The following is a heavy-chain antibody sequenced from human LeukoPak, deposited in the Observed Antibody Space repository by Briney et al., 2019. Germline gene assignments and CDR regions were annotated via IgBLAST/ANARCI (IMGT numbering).Heavy chain of an antibody. CDR1: GGSISSSSYY. CDR2: IYYSGST. D-gene: IGHD1-7*01. V-gene: IGHV4-39*07. J-gene: IGHJ4*02. Sequence: SETLSLTCTVSGGSISSSSYYWGWIRQPPGKGLEWIGSIYYSGSTYYNPSLKSRVTISVDTSKNQFSLKLSSVTAADTAVYYCARDRLDWNYCFDYWGQETLVTVSS. CDR3: ARDRLDWNYCFDY.